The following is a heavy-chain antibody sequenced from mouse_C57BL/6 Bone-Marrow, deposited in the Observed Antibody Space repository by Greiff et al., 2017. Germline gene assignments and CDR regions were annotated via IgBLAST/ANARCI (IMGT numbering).Heavy chain of an antibody. CDR3: AMSYGCDRYFDV. CDR1: GFTFSDYG. V-gene: IGHV5-17*01. D-gene: IGHD2-2*01. Sequence: DVQLVESGGGLVKPGGSLKLSCAASGFTFSDYGMHWVRQAPEKGLEWVAYISSGSSTIYYADTVKGRFTISRDNAKNNLFLQLTSLRSEDTAMYYCAMSYGCDRYFDVWGTGTTVTVSS. J-gene: IGHJ1*03. CDR2: ISSGSSTI.